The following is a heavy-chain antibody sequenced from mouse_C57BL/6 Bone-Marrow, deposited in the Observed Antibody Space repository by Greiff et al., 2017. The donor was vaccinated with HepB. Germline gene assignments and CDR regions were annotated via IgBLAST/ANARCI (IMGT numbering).Heavy chain of an antibody. CDR3: VRKEYDYDGGFAY. CDR2: INPNNGGT. CDR1: GYTFTDYN. Sequence: EVQLQQSGPELVKPGASVKIPCKASGYTFTDYNMDWVKQSHGKSLEWIGDINPNNGGTIYNQKFKGKATLTVDKSSSTAYMELRSLTSEDTAVYYCVRKEYDYDGGFAYWGQGTLVTVSA. D-gene: IGHD2-4*01. V-gene: IGHV1-18*01. J-gene: IGHJ3*01.